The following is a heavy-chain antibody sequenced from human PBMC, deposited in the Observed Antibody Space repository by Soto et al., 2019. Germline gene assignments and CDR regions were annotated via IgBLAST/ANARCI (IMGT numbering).Heavy chain of an antibody. D-gene: IGHD3-16*01. CDR3: AKHVDNWGAPYYFDS. J-gene: IGHJ4*02. CDR2: IYYSGST. CDR1: GGSISSSSYY. V-gene: IGHV4-39*07. Sequence: SETLSLTCTVSGGSISSSSYYWGWIRQPPGKGLEWIGSIYYSGSTYYSPSFRGQVTISADTSTNTAFLQWSRLKASDSGIYYCAKHVDNWGAPYYFDSWGQGTQVTVSS.